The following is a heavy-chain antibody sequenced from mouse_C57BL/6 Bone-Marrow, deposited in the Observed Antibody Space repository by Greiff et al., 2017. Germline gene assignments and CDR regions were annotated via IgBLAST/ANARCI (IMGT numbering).Heavy chain of an antibody. CDR2: LDPEIGDT. CDR1: GFNIKDDY. V-gene: IGHV14-4*01. J-gene: IGHJ2*01. Sequence: EVKLVESGAELVRPGASVKLSCTASGFNIKDDYIHWVKQRPEQGLEWIGWLDPEIGDTEYASKFQGKATITTDTSSNTASLQLSSLTSEDTAVYYWSAFDGNYFDCGGQGTPRTVAS. D-gene: IGHD2-3*01. CDR3: SAFDGNYFDC.